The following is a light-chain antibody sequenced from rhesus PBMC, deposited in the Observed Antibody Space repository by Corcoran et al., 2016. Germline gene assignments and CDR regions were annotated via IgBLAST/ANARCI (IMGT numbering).Light chain of an antibody. CDR1: PRAVTSVKN. J-gene: IGLJ6*01. Sequence: QAAVTQEPSVTVSPGGTVTLTCGSSPRAVTSVKNPHWFQQKPGQAPRGLIYHTNSKHSWTPARFSGALAGGKAALTLSGAQPEDEPEYYCWLYSSGADVFGSGTKLTVL. CDR3: WLYSSGADV. V-gene: IGLV7-76*01. CDR2: HTN.